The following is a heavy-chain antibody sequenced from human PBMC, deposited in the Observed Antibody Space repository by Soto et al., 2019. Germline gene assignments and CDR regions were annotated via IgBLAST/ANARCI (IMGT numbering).Heavy chain of an antibody. Sequence: PGGSLRLSCAASGFTFSSYAMSRVRQAPGKGLEWVSAISGSGGSTYYADSVKGRFTISRDNSKNTLYLQMNSLRAEDTAVYYCAIQEYGDYEGAYGYWGQGPLVTVSS. CDR3: AIQEYGDYEGAYGY. CDR1: GFTFSSYA. D-gene: IGHD4-17*01. J-gene: IGHJ4*02. V-gene: IGHV3-23*01. CDR2: ISGSGGST.